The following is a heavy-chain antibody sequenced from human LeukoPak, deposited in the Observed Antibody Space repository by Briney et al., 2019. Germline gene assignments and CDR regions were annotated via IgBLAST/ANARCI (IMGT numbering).Heavy chain of an antibody. J-gene: IGHJ4*02. Sequence: GASVKVSCKASGYIFRNYYMHWVRQAPGRGLEWMGRINPDSGGTNYAQKFQGRVSMTRDTSNRTVYMDLSMLTFEDTAIYYCARVSRALYDVIAYWGQGTLLSVSS. CDR1: GYIFRNYY. CDR2: INPDSGGT. CDR3: ARVSRALYDVIAY. V-gene: IGHV1-2*06. D-gene: IGHD2-2*02.